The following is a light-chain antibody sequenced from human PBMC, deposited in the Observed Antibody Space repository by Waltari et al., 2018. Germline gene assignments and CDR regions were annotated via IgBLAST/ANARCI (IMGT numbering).Light chain of an antibody. Sequence: SALTQPPSASGSPGQSVTIPCPGTSSDVGGYNYVSWYQQPPGKAPKLMIYEVTKRPLGVPERFSGSKSGNTASLTVSGLQTEDEADYYCSSYAGGSWVFGGGTKLTVL. J-gene: IGLJ3*02. CDR1: SSDVGGYNY. V-gene: IGLV2-8*01. CDR3: SSYAGGSWV. CDR2: EVT.